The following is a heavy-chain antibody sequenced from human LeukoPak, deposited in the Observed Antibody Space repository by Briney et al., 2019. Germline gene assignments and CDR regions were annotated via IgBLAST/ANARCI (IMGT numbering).Heavy chain of an antibody. CDR2: ISAYNGNT. CDR1: GYTFTSYG. J-gene: IGHJ5*02. D-gene: IGHD2-15*01. Sequence: GASVEVSCKASGYTFTSYGISWVRQAPGQGLEWMGWISAYNGNTNYAQKLQGRVTMTTDTSTSTAYMELRSLRSDDTAVYYCARFTSFGYCSGGSCYEGGFDPWGQGTLVTVSS. CDR3: ARFTSFGYCSGGSCYEGGFDP. V-gene: IGHV1-18*01.